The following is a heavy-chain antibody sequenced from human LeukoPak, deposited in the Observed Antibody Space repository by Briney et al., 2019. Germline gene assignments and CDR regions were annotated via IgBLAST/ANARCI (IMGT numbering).Heavy chain of an antibody. CDR2: INPNRGGT. J-gene: IGHJ4*02. CDR1: GYTFTGYY. V-gene: IGHV1-2*02. CDR3: ARVRYSSGWYNGGEFDY. Sequence: ASVKVSCKASGYTFTGYYMHWVRQAPGQGLEWMGWINPNRGGTNYAQKFQGRVTMTRDTSISTAYMELSRLRSDDTAVYYCARVRYSSGWYNGGEFDYWGQGTLVTVSS. D-gene: IGHD6-19*01.